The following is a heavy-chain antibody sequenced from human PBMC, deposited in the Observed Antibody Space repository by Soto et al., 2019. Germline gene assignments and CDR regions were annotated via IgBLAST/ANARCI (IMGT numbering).Heavy chain of an antibody. CDR1: GFTFSDYY. Sequence: GGSLRLSCAASGFTFSDYYMSWIRQAPGEGLEWLSYISGSSSYAIYADSVKGRFTISRDNAKSSLYLEMNSLRAEDTAVYYCARDSSITPRPLDYWGQGTQVTVSS. CDR2: ISGSSSYA. CDR3: ARDSSITPRPLDY. D-gene: IGHD6-6*01. J-gene: IGHJ4*02. V-gene: IGHV3-11*06.